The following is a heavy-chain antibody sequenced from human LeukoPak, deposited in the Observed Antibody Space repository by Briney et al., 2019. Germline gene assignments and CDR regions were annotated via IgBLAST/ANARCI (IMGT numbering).Heavy chain of an antibody. CDR3: AREHYSNYGHWFDP. D-gene: IGHD4-11*01. CDR1: GGTFSSYA. V-gene: IGHV1-69*05. Sequence: SVKVSCXASGGTFSSYAISWVRQAPGQGLEWMGRIIPIFGTANYAQKFQGRVTITTDESTSTAYMELSSLRSEDTAVYYCAREHYSNYGHWFDPWGQGTLVTVSS. J-gene: IGHJ5*02. CDR2: IIPIFGTA.